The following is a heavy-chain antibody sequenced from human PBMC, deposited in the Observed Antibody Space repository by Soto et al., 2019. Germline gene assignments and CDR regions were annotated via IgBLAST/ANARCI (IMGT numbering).Heavy chain of an antibody. D-gene: IGHD3-22*01. J-gene: IGHJ4*02. Sequence: GASVKVSCKASGYTFTSYNMHWVRQAPGQGLEWMGGIPPSVGTTNYAQKFQDRSTITADESASTAYMELSNLGSKDTAVYYCASGRDGYFYFEYWGQGTLVTVSS. V-gene: IGHV1-69*13. CDR3: ASGRDGYFYFEY. CDR2: IPPSVGTT. CDR1: GYTFTSYN.